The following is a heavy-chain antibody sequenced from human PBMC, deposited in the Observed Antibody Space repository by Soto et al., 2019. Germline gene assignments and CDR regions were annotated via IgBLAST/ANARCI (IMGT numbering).Heavy chain of an antibody. CDR2: IYHLGRT. CDR3: ARTGKFYYTDNTGLPFAP. V-gene: IGHV4-4*01. Sequence: TCTVCGGTISSTRWLCWVQQSPGKGLEWIGEIYHLGRTNYNPSLKSRVTLSIDKSNNQFSLTLTSVTAADTAVYFCARTGKFYYTDNTGLPFAPWGPGILVPVSS. D-gene: IGHD1-1*01. CDR1: GGTISSTRW. J-gene: IGHJ5*02.